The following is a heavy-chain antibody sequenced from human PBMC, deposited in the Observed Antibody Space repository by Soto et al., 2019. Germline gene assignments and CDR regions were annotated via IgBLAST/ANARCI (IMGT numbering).Heavy chain of an antibody. CDR3: ARDLTPAKDYYDSSGSKGYFDY. Sequence: PGGSLRLSCAASGFTFSSYWMSWVRQAPGKGLEWVANIKQDGSEKYYVDSVKGRFTISRDNAKNSLYLQMNSLRAEDTAVYYCARDLTPAKDYYDSSGSKGYFDYWGQGTLVTSPQ. D-gene: IGHD3-22*01. V-gene: IGHV3-7*01. J-gene: IGHJ4*02. CDR1: GFTFSSYW. CDR2: IKQDGSEK.